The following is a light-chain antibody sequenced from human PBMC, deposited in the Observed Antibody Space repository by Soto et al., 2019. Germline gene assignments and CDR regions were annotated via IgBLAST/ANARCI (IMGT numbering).Light chain of an antibody. CDR2: AAS. CDR1: QSISSF. J-gene: IGKJ1*01. CDR3: QQSFSTPRT. V-gene: IGKV1-39*01. Sequence: DIQMTQSPSSLSASIGDRVTITCRESQSISSFLNWYRQKPGKAPKLLIYAASSLQSGVPSRFSGSGSETDFTLTISSLQPEDFATYYCQQSFSTPRTFGQGTKVDIK.